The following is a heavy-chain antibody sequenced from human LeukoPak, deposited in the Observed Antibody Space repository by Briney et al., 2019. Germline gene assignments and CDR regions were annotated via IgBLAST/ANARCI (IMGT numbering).Heavy chain of an antibody. CDR3: ARRAGEYSHPYD. CDR2: IFPSGGEI. V-gene: IGHV3-23*01. Sequence: GGSLRLSCAASGFTFSTFAMIWVRQPPGKGLEWVSSIFPSGGEIHYADSVTGRFTISRDNSKNTLYLQMNSLRAEDTAIYYCARRAGEYSHPYDWGQGTLVTVSS. CDR1: GFTFSTFA. J-gene: IGHJ4*02. D-gene: IGHD2-15*01.